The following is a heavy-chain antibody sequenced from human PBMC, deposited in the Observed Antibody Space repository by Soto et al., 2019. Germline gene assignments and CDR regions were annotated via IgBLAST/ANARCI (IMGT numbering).Heavy chain of an antibody. V-gene: IGHV3-48*04. Sequence: PGGSLRLSCVASGFRFSSYSLVWVRQAPGKGLEWVSYIFATSTTIYYADSVKGRFTVSRDNAQNSLFLLMNSLRAEDTAVYYCARERGVGIGAQYYNCMDVWGQGTTVTAPS. J-gene: IGHJ6*01. CDR3: ARERGVGIGAQYYNCMDV. CDR2: IFATSTTI. D-gene: IGHD2-21*01. CDR1: GFRFSSYS.